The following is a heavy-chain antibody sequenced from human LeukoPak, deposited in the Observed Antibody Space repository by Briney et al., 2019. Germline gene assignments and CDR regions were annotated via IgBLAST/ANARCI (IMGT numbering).Heavy chain of an antibody. J-gene: IGHJ6*03. D-gene: IGHD3-10*01. CDR1: GGSLSGYY. V-gene: IGHV4-34*01. Sequence: PSGTLSLTCAVYGGSLSGYYWSWIRQPPGKGLEWIGEINHSGSTNYNPSLKSRVTISVDTSKNQFSLKLSSVTAADTAVYYCARSTMLRGGTFYYYYYMDVWGKGTTVTISS. CDR2: INHSGST. CDR3: ARSTMLRGGTFYYYYYMDV.